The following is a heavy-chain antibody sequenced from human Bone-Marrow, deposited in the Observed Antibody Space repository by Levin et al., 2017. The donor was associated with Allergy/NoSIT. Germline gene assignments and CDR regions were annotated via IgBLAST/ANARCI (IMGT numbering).Heavy chain of an antibody. CDR3: VRGLPDY. CDR1: GFTFSSYS. J-gene: IGHJ4*02. CDR2: INSSSGTI. Sequence: GESLKISCATSGFTFSSYSMNWVRQAPGKGLEWVSYINSSSGTIYYADSVKGRFTISRDNAKKSLYLQMSSLRVEDTAAYYCVRGLPDYWGQGTLVTVSS. V-gene: IGHV3-48*01.